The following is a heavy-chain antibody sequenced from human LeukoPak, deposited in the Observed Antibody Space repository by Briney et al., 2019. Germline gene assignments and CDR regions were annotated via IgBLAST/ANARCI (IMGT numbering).Heavy chain of an antibody. Sequence: SETLSLTCTVSGDSISSSSYYWAWIRQPPGKGLEWIGSIYYSGSTYYNPSLNNRVTISVDTSKNQFSLKLSSVAAADTAVYYCARSNSGEFDYWGQGTLVTVSS. CDR3: ARSNSGEFDY. V-gene: IGHV4-39*01. D-gene: IGHD4-23*01. CDR2: IYYSGST. CDR1: GDSISSSSYY. J-gene: IGHJ4*02.